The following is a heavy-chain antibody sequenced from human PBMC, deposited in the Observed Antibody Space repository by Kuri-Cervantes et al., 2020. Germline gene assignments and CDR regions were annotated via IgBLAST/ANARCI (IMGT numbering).Heavy chain of an antibody. CDR1: GYTFTSYY. D-gene: IGHD1-26*01. V-gene: IGHV1-46*01. J-gene: IGHJ6*02. CDR3: ARGPSRWSYYLLPDYSSIFQGHYYCGMDV. Sequence: ASVKVSCKASGYTFTSYYMHWVRQAPGQGLEWMGIINPSGGSTSYAQKFQGRVTMTRDTSTSTVYMELSSLRSEDTAVYYCARGPSRWSYYLLPDYSSIFQGHYYCGMDVWGQGTTVTVSS. CDR2: INPSGGST.